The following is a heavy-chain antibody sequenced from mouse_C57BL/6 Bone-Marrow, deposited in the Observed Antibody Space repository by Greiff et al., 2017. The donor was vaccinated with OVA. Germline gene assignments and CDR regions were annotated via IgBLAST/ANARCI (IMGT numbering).Heavy chain of an antibody. CDR2: ISNGGGST. Sequence: EVKLVESGGGLVQPGGSLKLSCAASGFTFSDYYMYWVRQTPEKRLEWVAYISNGGGSTYYPDTVKGRFTISRDNAKNTLYLQMSRLKSEDTAMYYCARRGRRFYAMDYWGQGTSVTVSS. CDR3: ARRGRRFYAMDY. J-gene: IGHJ4*01. V-gene: IGHV5-12*01. D-gene: IGHD2-12*01. CDR1: GFTFSDYY.